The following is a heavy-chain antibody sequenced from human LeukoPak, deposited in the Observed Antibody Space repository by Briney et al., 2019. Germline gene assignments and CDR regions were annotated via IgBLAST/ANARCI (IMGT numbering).Heavy chain of an antibody. CDR1: GLKFRSYW. CDR3: MCWGTDNH. J-gene: IGHJ4*02. CDR2: INPGGNEI. D-gene: IGHD7-27*01. V-gene: IGHV3-7*01. Sequence: PGGSLRLSCIFSGLKFRSYWMNWVRQAPGKGPEWVANINPGGNEIRSVDSVKGRSIISRDNAKNSLDLQMSSLRVEDTAVYYCMCWGTDNHWGQGILVTVSS.